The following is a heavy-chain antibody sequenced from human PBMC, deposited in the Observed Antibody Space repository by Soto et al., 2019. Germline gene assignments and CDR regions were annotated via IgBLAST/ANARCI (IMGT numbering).Heavy chain of an antibody. CDR1: GYTFTSYG. CDR3: ARDLPTMDV. J-gene: IGHJ6*02. Sequence: QVQLVQSGAEVKKPGASVKVSCKASGYTFTSYGISWVRQAPGQGLEWMGWIRAYNGNTNHAQKLQGRVTMTTDTATSTADMALRSRGSDDTAVYYCARDLPTMDVWGQGTTVTVSS. CDR2: IRAYNGNT. V-gene: IGHV1-18*01.